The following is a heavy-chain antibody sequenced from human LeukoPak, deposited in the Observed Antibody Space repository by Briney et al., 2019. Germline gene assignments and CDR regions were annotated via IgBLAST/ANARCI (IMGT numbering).Heavy chain of an antibody. CDR1: DGSINSYY. D-gene: IGHD3-3*01. J-gene: IGHJ4*02. CDR2: IYYSGST. Sequence: PSETLSLTCSVSDGSINSYYWSWIRQHPGKGLEWIGYIYYSGSTYYNPSLKSRVTISVDTSKNQFSLKLSSVTAADTAVYYCARGSKVRYYDFWSGYPTPFDYWGQGTLVTVSS. CDR3: ARGSKVRYYDFWSGYPTPFDY. V-gene: IGHV4-59*06.